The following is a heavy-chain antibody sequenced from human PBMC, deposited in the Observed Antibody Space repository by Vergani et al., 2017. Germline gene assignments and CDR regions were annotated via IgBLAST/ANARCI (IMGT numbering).Heavy chain of an antibody. CDR3: AKEFCGTGNCYGWNHLEV. V-gene: IGHV3-13*01. Sequence: EVQLVESGGGLVKPGGSLRLSCTVSGFTFSSNDFHWVRQTAGKGLEWVSSIGVDGDRYYPDSVKGRFTISRDNGQSYLYLDMDNLRVEDTAVYFCAKEFCGTGNCYGWNHLEVWGEGTSVTVSS. CDR2: IGVDGDR. J-gene: IGHJ6*04. CDR1: GFTFSSND. D-gene: IGHD1-1*01.